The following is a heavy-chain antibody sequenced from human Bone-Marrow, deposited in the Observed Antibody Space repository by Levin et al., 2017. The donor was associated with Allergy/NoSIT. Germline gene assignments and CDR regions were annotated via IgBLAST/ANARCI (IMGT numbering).Heavy chain of an antibody. CDR3: ARGRGYSYGRDAFDI. CDR2: ISSSGSTI. Sequence: LSLPCAASGFTFRDYYMSWIRQAPGKGLEWVSYISSSGSTIYYADSVKGRFTISRDNAKNSLYLQMNSLRAEDTAVYYCARGRGYSYGRDAFDIWGQGTMVTVSS. V-gene: IGHV3-11*01. D-gene: IGHD5-18*01. CDR1: GFTFRDYY. J-gene: IGHJ3*02.